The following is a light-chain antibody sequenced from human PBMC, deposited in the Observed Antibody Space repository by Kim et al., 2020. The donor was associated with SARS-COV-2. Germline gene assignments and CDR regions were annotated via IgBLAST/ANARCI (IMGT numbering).Light chain of an antibody. Sequence: DIQMTQSPSSLSASVGDRVTITCRASQSIRSYLNWYQQKPGEAPKLLIYAASTLQSGVPSRFSGSGSGTDFTLTISSLQPEDFATYFCQESYSGSNPYTFGQGTKLEI. J-gene: IGKJ2*01. V-gene: IGKV1-39*01. CDR3: QESYSGSNPYT. CDR2: AAS. CDR1: QSIRSY.